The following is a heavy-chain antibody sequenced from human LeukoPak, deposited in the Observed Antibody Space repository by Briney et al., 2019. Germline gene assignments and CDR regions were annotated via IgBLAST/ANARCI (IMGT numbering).Heavy chain of an antibody. D-gene: IGHD3-3*01. J-gene: IGHJ6*03. V-gene: IGHV1-46*01. CDR3: ASSQGDFGVVLGGDYYMDV. Sequence: ASVKVSCKASGYTFSIYNMHWVRQAPGQGLEWMGIINPSGGSASDAQKFQGRLTMTRDTSISTAYMELSRLRSDDTAVYYCASSQGDFGVVLGGDYYMDVWGKGTTVTVSS. CDR2: INPSGGSA. CDR1: GYTFSIYN.